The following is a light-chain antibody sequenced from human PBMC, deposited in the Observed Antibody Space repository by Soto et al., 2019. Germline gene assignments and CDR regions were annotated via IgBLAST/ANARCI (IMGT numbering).Light chain of an antibody. Sequence: EIVLTQSPDTLSLSPGERATLSCRASQSVRSSLAWYQQKPGQAPRLLLYDASNRATGIPARFSGSGSGTDFTLTISSLEPEDFAVYYGHQRSNWPPEVTFGPGTKVDIK. V-gene: IGKV3-11*01. CDR1: QSVRSS. J-gene: IGKJ3*01. CDR3: HQRSNWPPEVT. CDR2: DAS.